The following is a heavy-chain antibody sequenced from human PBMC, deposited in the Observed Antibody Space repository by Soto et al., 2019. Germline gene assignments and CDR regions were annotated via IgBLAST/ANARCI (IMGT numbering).Heavy chain of an antibody. CDR3: ARDVAVAGTVGYYYYGMDV. D-gene: IGHD6-19*01. CDR2: IYTSGST. CDR1: GGSISSYY. Sequence: PSETLSLTCTVSGGSISSYYWSWIRQPAGKGLEWIGRIYTSGSTNYNPPLKSRVAMSVDTSKNQFSLKLSSVTAADTAVYYCARDVAVAGTVGYYYYGMDVWGQGTTVTVSS. J-gene: IGHJ6*02. V-gene: IGHV4-4*07.